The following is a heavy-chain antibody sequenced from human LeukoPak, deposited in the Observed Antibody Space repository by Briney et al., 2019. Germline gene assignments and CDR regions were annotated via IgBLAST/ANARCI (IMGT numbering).Heavy chain of an antibody. CDR1: GFTFSSYA. J-gene: IGHJ4*02. Sequence: PGGSLRLSCAASGFTFSSYAMSWVRQAPGKGLEWVSSISSSSSYIYYANSVKGRFTISRDIAKNSLYLQMNSLRAEDTAVYYCARDLGYDSLYWGQGTLVTVSS. V-gene: IGHV3-21*01. CDR2: ISSSSSYI. D-gene: IGHD3-22*01. CDR3: ARDLGYDSLY.